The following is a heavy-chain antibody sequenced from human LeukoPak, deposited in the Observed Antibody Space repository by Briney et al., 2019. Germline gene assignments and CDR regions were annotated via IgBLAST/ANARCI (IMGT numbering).Heavy chain of an antibody. CDR2: IYPGDSDT. Sequence: GESLKISCRCSGDSFTNSWIGWLRQMPGKGLEWMGIIYPGDSDTRYSPSFQGQVTISVDKSISTAYLQWSSLKASDTAIYYCARQSGSTAWFDPWGQGTLVTVSS. J-gene: IGHJ5*02. D-gene: IGHD5-12*01. CDR3: ARQSGSTAWFDP. CDR1: GDSFTNSW. V-gene: IGHV5-51*01.